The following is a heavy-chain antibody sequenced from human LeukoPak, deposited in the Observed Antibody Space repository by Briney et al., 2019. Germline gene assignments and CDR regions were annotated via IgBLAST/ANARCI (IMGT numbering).Heavy chain of an antibody. V-gene: IGHV3-7*01. Sequence: GGSLRLSCAASGFTLTTYWMSWVRQAPGKGLEWVASIKQDGSDKYSVDSVKGRFTISRDNAKNSLYLQMNSLRAEDTAVYYCARGRSGYDYWGQGTLVTVSS. CDR2: IKQDGSDK. CDR1: GFTLTTYW. D-gene: IGHD5-12*01. CDR3: ARGRSGYDY. J-gene: IGHJ4*02.